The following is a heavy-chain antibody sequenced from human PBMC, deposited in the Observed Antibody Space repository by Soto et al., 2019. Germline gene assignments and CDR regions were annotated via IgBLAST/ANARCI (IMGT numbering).Heavy chain of an antibody. Sequence: PGGSLRLSCAASGFTFSSYAMHWVRQAQGKGLEWVAVISYDGSNKYYADSVKGRFTISRDNSKNTLYLQMNSLRAEDTAVYYCARRTSGYSYGSVDYWGQGTLVTVSS. CDR2: ISYDGSNK. CDR3: ARRTSGYSYGSVDY. D-gene: IGHD5-18*01. J-gene: IGHJ4*02. CDR1: GFTFSSYA. V-gene: IGHV3-30-3*01.